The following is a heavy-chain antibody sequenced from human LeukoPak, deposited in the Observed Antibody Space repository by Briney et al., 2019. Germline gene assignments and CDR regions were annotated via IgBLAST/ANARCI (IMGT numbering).Heavy chain of an antibody. CDR1: GFTFSSYA. V-gene: IGHV3-30-3*01. CDR3: ARVARETDMITFGGDFDY. Sequence: GRSLRLSCAASGFTFSSYAMDWVRHAPGKGLEWVAVISYDGTNKYYADSVKGRFTISRDNSKNTLYLQMNSLRAEDTAVYYCARVARETDMITFGGDFDYWGQGTLVTVSS. J-gene: IGHJ4*02. CDR2: ISYDGTNK. D-gene: IGHD3-16*01.